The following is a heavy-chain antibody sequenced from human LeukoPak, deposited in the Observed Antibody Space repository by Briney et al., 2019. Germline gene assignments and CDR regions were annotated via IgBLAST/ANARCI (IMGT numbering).Heavy chain of an antibody. CDR1: GGTFSSYA. CDR3: AREDSGSRFDP. V-gene: IGHV1-18*01. J-gene: IGHJ5*02. Sequence: GASVKVSCKASGGTFSSYAISWVRQAPGQGLEWMGWISAYNGNTNYAQKLQGRVTMITDTSTSTAYMELRSLRSDDTAVYYCAREDSGSRFDPWGQGTLVTVSS. CDR2: ISAYNGNT. D-gene: IGHD2-21*01.